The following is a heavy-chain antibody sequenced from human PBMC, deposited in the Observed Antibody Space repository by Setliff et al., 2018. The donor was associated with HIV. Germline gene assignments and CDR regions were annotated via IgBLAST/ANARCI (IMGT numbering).Heavy chain of an antibody. CDR3: AGGRYFRDIRDSRFDF. V-gene: IGHV4-39*07. Sequence: PSETLSLTCSVSGGSISSSTYYWGWIRQPPGKGLEWIGDIFYTGSTYYNASLASRLIMSLDPSKNQFSLKLNSMTAADTAMYYCAGGRYFRDIRDSRFDFWGQGMLVTSPQ. J-gene: IGHJ4*02. CDR1: GGSISSSTYY. D-gene: IGHD3-9*01. CDR2: IFYTGST.